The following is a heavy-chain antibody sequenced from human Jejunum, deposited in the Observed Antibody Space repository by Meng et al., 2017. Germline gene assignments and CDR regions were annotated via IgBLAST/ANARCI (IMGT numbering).Heavy chain of an antibody. CDR1: GFSVSSNY. CDR2: IYSDGST. V-gene: IGHV3-53*01. J-gene: IGHJ4*02. CDR3: ARVKVGFDY. D-gene: IGHD1-26*01. Sequence: GESLKISCAASGFSVSSNYMTWVRQAPGKGLECVSVIYSDGSTYYADSVKGRFTVSRDNSKNTLYVQMNSLRAEDTAVYFCARVKVGFDYWGQGTLVTVSS.